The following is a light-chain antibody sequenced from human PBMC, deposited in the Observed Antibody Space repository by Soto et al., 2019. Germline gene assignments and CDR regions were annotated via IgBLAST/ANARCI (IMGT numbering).Light chain of an antibody. CDR2: AAS. J-gene: IGKJ5*01. V-gene: IGKV3D-20*02. CDR3: KQRSSWPIT. CDR1: QSVSSNY. Sequence: EIVLTQSPGTLSLSPGERATLSCRASQSVSSNYLGWYQQKPGQAPRLLIYAASSRATDFQARFSGSGFGTDFTLTIRRLEPEDFAVYYCKQRSSWPITFGQGTRLEIK.